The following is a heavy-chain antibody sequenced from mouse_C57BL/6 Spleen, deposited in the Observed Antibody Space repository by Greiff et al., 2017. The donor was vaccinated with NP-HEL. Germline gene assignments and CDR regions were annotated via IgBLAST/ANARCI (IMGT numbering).Heavy chain of an antibody. J-gene: IGHJ4*01. CDR1: GYTFTSYT. D-gene: IGHD2-4*01. CDR3: ARSGLGYDYDPYAMDY. V-gene: IGHV1-4*01. Sequence: VQLQQSGAELARPGASVKMSCKASGYTFTSYTMHWVKQRPGQGLEWIGYINPSSGYTKYNQKFKDKATLTADKSSSTAYMQLSSLTSEDSAVYYCARSGLGYDYDPYAMDYWGQGTSVTVSS. CDR2: INPSSGYT.